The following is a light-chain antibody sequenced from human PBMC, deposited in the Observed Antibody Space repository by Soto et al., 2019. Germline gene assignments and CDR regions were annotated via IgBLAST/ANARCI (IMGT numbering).Light chain of an antibody. CDR1: VRLLHKNGYNY. J-gene: IGKJ1*01. Sequence: PGEAPSIFGTSSVRLLHKNGYNYVDWYMQKPGQSPQLLIYLGPNRASGVPDRFSGRGSETDFTLKISRGEPEDVGVYYCKQPLENFRTCAQGTNV. CDR3: KQPLENFRT. V-gene: IGKV2-28*01. CDR2: LGP.